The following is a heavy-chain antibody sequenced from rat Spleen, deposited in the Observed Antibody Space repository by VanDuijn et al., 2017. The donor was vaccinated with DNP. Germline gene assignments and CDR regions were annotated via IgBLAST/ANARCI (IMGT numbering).Heavy chain of an antibody. CDR2: ISYDGSTT. J-gene: IGHJ4*01. D-gene: IGHD1-11*01. CDR3: TTDLAEGTVMDA. V-gene: IGHV5-7*01. Sequence: EVQLVESGGGLVQPGRSLKLSCAASGFTFSDYAMAWVRQVPKKGLEWVATISYDGSTTYYRDSVKGRFTISRDNAESTLYLQMDSLRSEDTATYYCTTDLAEGTVMDAWGQGASVTVSS. CDR1: GFTFSDYA.